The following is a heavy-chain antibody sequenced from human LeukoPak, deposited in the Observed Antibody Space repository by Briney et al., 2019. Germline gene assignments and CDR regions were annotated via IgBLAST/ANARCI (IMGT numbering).Heavy chain of an antibody. CDR3: AIYDSSGYYNY. D-gene: IGHD3-22*01. CDR1: GFTVSSND. V-gene: IGHV3-53*01. CDR2: IYSGGRT. J-gene: IGHJ4*02. Sequence: PGGSLRLSCAASGFTVSSNDMSWFRQAPGKGLEWVSVIYSGGRTFYADSVKGRFTISRDNSKNTLYLQMNSLRAEDTAVYYCAIYDSSGYYNYWGQGTLVTVSS.